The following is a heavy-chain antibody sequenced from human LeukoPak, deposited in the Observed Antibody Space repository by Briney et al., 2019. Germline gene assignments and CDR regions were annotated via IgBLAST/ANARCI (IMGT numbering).Heavy chain of an antibody. J-gene: IGHJ4*02. CDR1: GLAFNTNG. CDR2: LSGSGSKT. CDR3: AKDLHWGLDY. Sequence: GGSLRLSCAASGLAFNTNGMSWVRQAPGKGLEWVSALSGSGSKTYYADSVKGRFTISRDNSKNTLYLRVNNLRAEDTAVYYCAKDLHWGLDYWGQGTLVTVSS. V-gene: IGHV3-23*01. D-gene: IGHD7-27*01.